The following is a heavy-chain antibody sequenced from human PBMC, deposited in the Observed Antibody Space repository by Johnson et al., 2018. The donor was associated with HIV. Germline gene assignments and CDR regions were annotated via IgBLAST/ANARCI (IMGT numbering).Heavy chain of an antibody. CDR2: ISFDGTTK. CDR1: GFTFSSYA. J-gene: IGHJ3*01. V-gene: IGHV3-30*04. Sequence: QVQLVESGGGVVQPGRSLRLSCAASGFTFSSYAMHWVRQAPGKGLEWVAVISFDGTTKYYADSVKGRFTLSRYNSNNTLYLQMNSLRVEDTALYLCARGRVSMKVVDLRGGGFDFWGQGTKVTVSS. CDR3: ARGRVSMKVVDLRGGGFDF. D-gene: IGHD3-22*01.